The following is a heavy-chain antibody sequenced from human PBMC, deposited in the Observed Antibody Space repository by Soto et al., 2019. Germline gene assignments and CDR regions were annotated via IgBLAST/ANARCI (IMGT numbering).Heavy chain of an antibody. Sequence: SVKVSCKASGGTFSSYAISWVRQAPGQGLEWMGGIIPIFGTANYAQKFQGRVSMTTDSSTTTAYMELRNLRREDTAVYHCAKSPTSSGWSLVDYWGLGTLVTVSS. V-gene: IGHV1-69*05. CDR1: GGTFSSYA. CDR2: IIPIFGTA. CDR3: AKSPTSSGWSLVDY. D-gene: IGHD6-19*01. J-gene: IGHJ4*02.